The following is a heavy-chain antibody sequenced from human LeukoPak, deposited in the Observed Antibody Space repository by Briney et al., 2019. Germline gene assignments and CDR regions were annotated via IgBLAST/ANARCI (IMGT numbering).Heavy chain of an antibody. J-gene: IGHJ4*02. CDR2: IYYSGST. Sequence: SETLSLTCTVSGGSISSSSYHWGWIRQPPGKGLEWIGSIYYSGSTYYNPSLKSRVTISVDTSKNQFSLKLSSVTAADTAVYYCARSRPSYYDILTGYYDFDYWGQGTLVTVSS. V-gene: IGHV4-39*01. CDR3: ARSRPSYYDILTGYYDFDY. D-gene: IGHD3-9*01. CDR1: GGSISSSSYH.